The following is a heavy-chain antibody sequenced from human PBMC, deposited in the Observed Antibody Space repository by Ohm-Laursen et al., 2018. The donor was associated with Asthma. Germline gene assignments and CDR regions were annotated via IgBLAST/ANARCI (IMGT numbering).Heavy chain of an antibody. V-gene: IGHV4-39*01. CDR3: ARSAHHTMIVWAY. D-gene: IGHD3-22*01. J-gene: IGHJ4*02. CDR1: GGSISSSSYY. CDR2: IYYSGST. Sequence: SQTLSLTCTVSGGSISSSSYYWGWIRQPPGKGLEWIGSIYYSGSTYYNPSLKSRVTISVDTSKNQFSLKLSSVTAADTAVYYCARSAHHTMIVWAYWGQGTLVTVSS.